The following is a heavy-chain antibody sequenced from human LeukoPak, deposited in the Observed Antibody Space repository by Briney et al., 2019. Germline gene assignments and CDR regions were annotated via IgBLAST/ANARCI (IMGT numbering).Heavy chain of an antibody. Sequence: ASVKVSCKASGYTFIRYGISWVRQAPGQGLEWMGIINPSGGSTSYAQKFQGRVTMTRDTSTSTVYMELSSLRSEDTAVYYCARVGSLEGADWFDPWGQGTLVTVSS. CDR3: ARVGSLEGADWFDP. J-gene: IGHJ5*02. CDR2: INPSGGST. D-gene: IGHD3-3*01. CDR1: GYTFIRYG. V-gene: IGHV1-46*01.